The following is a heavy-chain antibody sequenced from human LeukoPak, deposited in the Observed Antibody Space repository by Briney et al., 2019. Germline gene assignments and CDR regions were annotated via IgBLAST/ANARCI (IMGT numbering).Heavy chain of an antibody. CDR2: ISGYNGNT. J-gene: IGHJ4*02. CDR3: ARSLGDSSGHYPLPFDY. D-gene: IGHD3-22*01. CDR1: GYTFSNYG. V-gene: IGHV1-18*01. Sequence: ASVKVSCKASGYTFSNYGITWVRQAPGQGLEWMGRISGYNGNTNFAQKLQGRVSMTTDTSTYTSDMELRSLRSDDTAVYYCARSLGDSSGHYPLPFDYWGQGTLVIVSS.